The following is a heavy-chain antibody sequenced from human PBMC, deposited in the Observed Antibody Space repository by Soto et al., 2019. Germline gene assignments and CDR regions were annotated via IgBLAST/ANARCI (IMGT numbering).Heavy chain of an antibody. CDR1: GFTFSNDW. CDR3: VKDLLFPVTGGPIRAAAV. J-gene: IGHJ4*02. D-gene: IGHD2-15*01. CDR2: IKEDGSEK. Sequence: LRLSCEASGFTFSNDWMSWVRQAPGKGLEWVASIKEDGSEKFYVDSVKGRFTISRDNAKYFLYLQLNSLRAEDTATFYCVKDLLFPVTGGPIRAAAVWGQGVRVTVSS. V-gene: IGHV3-7*05.